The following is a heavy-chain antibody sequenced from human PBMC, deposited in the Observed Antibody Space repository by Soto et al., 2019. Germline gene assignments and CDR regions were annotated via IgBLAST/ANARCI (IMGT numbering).Heavy chain of an antibody. CDR3: ARDKGIAVAPDAFDI. J-gene: IGHJ3*02. CDR1: GYTFTGYY. CDR2: INPNSGGT. V-gene: IGHV1-2*04. D-gene: IGHD6-19*01. Sequence: ASVKVSCKASGYTFTGYYMHWVRQAPGQGLEWMGWINPNSGGTNYAQKFQGWVTMTRDTSISTAYMELSRLRSDDTAVYYCARDKGIAVAPDAFDIWGQGTMVTVSS.